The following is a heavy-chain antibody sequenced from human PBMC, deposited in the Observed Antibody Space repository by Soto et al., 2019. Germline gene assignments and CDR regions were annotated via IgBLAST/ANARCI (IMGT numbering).Heavy chain of an antibody. J-gene: IGHJ3*02. Sequence: QVQLVESGGGVAQPGRSLRLSCAASGFTFSSYGMHWVRQAPGKGLEWVALVWYTGSTKYYADSVRGRFTISRDNSKNTLFLQMDSLRAEDTAVYYCAKEICATLTAGDTYDIWDQGTMVTVSS. CDR3: AKEICATLTAGDTYDI. D-gene: IGHD1-1*01. CDR2: VWYTGSTK. V-gene: IGHV3-33*06. CDR1: GFTFSSYG.